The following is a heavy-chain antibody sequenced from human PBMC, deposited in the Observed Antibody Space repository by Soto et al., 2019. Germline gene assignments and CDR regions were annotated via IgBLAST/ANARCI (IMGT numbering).Heavy chain of an antibody. Sequence: DVQLLESGGALVQPGESLRLSCAASGFPFSSYAMTWVRQAPGKGLEWVSGIANSGGTTFYADSVRGRFTISRDNSKNTLYLQMNNLRAEDTAIYYCAKRIASSGGGWDSWGQGTLVTVSS. V-gene: IGHV3-23*01. J-gene: IGHJ4*02. CDR1: GFPFSSYA. CDR3: AKRIASSGGGWDS. D-gene: IGHD2-15*01. CDR2: IANSGGTT.